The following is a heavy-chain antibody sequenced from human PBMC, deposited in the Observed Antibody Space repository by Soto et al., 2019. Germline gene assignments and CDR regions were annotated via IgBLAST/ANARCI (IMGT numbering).Heavy chain of an antibody. D-gene: IGHD3-3*01. Sequence: ASETLSLTCTVSGGSVSSGSYYWSWIRQPPGKGLEWIGYIYYSGSTNYNPSLKSRVTISVDTSKNQFSLKLSSVTAADTAVYYCARELRFLEWFPGSYFDYWGQGTLVTVSS. CDR3: ARELRFLEWFPGSYFDY. CDR2: IYYSGST. J-gene: IGHJ4*02. V-gene: IGHV4-61*01. CDR1: GGSVSSGSYY.